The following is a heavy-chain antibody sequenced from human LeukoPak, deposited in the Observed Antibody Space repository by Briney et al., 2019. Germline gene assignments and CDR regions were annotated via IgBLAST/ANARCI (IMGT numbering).Heavy chain of an antibody. CDR2: IYPGDFDT. CDR3: ARRYSFSEIFDY. D-gene: IGHD1-1*01. V-gene: IGHV5-51*01. J-gene: IGHJ4*02. CDR1: GYSFTNYW. Sequence: GESLKISCKGSGYSFTNYWIGWVRQMPGKGLEWLGIIYPGDFDTRYSPSFQGQVTISADRSISTAYLQWSSLQASGTAMYYCARRYSFSEIFDYWGQGTLVTVST.